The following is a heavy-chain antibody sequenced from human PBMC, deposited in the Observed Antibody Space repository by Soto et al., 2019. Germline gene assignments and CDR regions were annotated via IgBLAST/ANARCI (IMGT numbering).Heavy chain of an antibody. CDR3: VRENYYYGMDV. J-gene: IGHJ6*02. V-gene: IGHV3-53*01. CDR1: GFNVSVNY. CDR2: INGGGST. Sequence: EVQLVESGGGLIQPGGSLRLSCAASGFNVSVNYMNWVRQAPGKGLEWVSVINGGGSTNYADSVRDRFTISRDTSKNTLSLQMNSLRAEDTAVYYCVRENYYYGMDVWGQGTTVIVSS.